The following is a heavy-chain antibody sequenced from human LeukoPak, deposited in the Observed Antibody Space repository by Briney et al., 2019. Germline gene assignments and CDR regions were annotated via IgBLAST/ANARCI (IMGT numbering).Heavy chain of an antibody. D-gene: IGHD5-18*01. CDR2: IYYSGST. Sequence: SETLSLTCTVSGGSISSYYWSWIRQPPGKGLEWIGYIYYSGSTNYNPSLKSRVTISVDTSKNQFSLKLSSVTAADTAVYYCARDIIGYQAIDIWGQGTMVTVSS. CDR3: ARDIIGYQAIDI. CDR1: GGSISSYY. J-gene: IGHJ3*02. V-gene: IGHV4-59*01.